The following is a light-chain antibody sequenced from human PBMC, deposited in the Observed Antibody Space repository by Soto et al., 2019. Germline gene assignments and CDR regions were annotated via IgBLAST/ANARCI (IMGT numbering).Light chain of an antibody. CDR2: GAS. J-gene: IGKJ4*01. CDR1: QSVSSSY. Sequence: IVLTQSPGTLSLSPGERATLSCRASQSVSSSYLAWYQQKPGQAPRLLIYGASSRAIGIPDRFSGSGSGTDCTLTISRLESEDLAVYYCQQYGSSPSLTFGGGTKVEIK. CDR3: QQYGSSPSLT. V-gene: IGKV3-20*01.